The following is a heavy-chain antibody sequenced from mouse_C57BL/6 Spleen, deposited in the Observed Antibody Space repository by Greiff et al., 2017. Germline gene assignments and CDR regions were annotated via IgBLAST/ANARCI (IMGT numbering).Heavy chain of an antibody. D-gene: IGHD2-1*01. CDR3: ARSLYGKGYFDV. CDR2: INPSNGGT. Sequence: QVQLQQPGTELVKPGASVKLSCKASGYTFTSSWMHWVKQRPGQGLEWIGNINPSNGGTNYNEKFKSKATLTVDKSSSTAYMQLSSLTSEDSAVYYCARSLYGKGYFDVWGTGTTVTVSS. V-gene: IGHV1-53*01. J-gene: IGHJ1*03. CDR1: GYTFTSSW.